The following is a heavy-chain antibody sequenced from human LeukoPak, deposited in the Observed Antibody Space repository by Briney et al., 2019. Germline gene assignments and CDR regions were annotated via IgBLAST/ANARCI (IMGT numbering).Heavy chain of an antibody. CDR2: IIPIFGTA. J-gene: IGHJ4*02. CDR3: AISPLLYYYDSSGYFDY. CDR1: GGTFSSYA. V-gene: IGHV1-69*05. Sequence: SVKVSCKASGGTFSSYAISWVRQAPGHGLEWMGGIIPIFGTANYAQKFQGRVTITTDESTSTAYMELSSLRSEDTAVYYCAISPLLYYYDSSGYFDYWGQGTLVTVSS. D-gene: IGHD3-22*01.